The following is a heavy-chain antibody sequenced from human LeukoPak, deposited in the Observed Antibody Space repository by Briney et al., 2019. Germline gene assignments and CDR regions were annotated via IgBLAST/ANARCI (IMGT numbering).Heavy chain of an antibody. V-gene: IGHV4-4*07. CDR1: GGSISSYY. D-gene: IGHD6-13*01. CDR3: ARDFERWYNNWFDP. CDR2: IYTSGST. J-gene: IGHJ5*02. Sequence: SETLSLTCTVSGGSISSYYWSWIRQPAGKGLEWIGRIYTSGSTNYNPSLKSRVTMSVDTSKNQFSLKLSSVTAADTAVYYCARDFERWYNNWFDPWGQGTLVTVSS.